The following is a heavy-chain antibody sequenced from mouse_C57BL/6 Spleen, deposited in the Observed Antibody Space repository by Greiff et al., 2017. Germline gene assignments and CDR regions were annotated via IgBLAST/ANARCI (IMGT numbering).Heavy chain of an antibody. CDR2: IRSKSNNYAT. V-gene: IGHV10-1*01. CDR3: VRQEYYYGSSYVARYFDV. D-gene: IGHD1-1*01. CDR1: GFSFNTYA. J-gene: IGHJ1*03. Sequence: EVQLVESGGGLVQPKGSLKLSCAASGFSFNTYAMNWVRQAPGKGLEWVARIRSKSNNYATYYADSVKDRFTISRDDSESMLYLQMNNLKTEDTAMYYCVRQEYYYGSSYVARYFDVWGTGTTVTVSS.